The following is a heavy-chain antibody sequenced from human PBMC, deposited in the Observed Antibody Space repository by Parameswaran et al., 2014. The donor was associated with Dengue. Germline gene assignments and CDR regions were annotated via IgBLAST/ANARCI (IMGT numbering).Heavy chain of an antibody. J-gene: IGHJ4*02. Sequence: RWIRQPPGKGLEWIGEIYHSGSTNYNPSLKSRVTISVDTSKNQFSLKLSSVTAADTAVYYCARGGGDYWGQGTLVTVSS. V-gene: IGHV4-34*01. CDR3: ARGGGDY. CDR2: IYHSGST.